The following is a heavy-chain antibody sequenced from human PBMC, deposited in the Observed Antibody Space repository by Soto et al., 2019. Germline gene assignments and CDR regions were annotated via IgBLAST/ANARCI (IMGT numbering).Heavy chain of an antibody. J-gene: IGHJ3*02. V-gene: IGHV3-30-3*01. CDR3: ARELQLSDAFDI. Sequence: PGGSLRLSCAASGFTFSSYAMHWVRQAPGKGLEWVAVISYDGSNKYYADSVKGRFTISRDNSKNTLYLQMNSLRAEDTAVYYCARELQLSDAFDIWGQGTMVTVSS. D-gene: IGHD5-12*01. CDR2: ISYDGSNK. CDR1: GFTFSSYA.